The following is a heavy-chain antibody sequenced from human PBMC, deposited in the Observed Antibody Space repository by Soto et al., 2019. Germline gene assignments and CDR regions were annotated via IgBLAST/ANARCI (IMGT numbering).Heavy chain of an antibody. Sequence: QVQLVQSGAEVKKPGSSVTVSCKASGGTFGNSAISWVRQAPGQGLEWMGGIIPIFSTPDYAQKFQGRVTITAAKSTPPAYMELPSLKSEATALYYCSRDKARQQLAGNSSYGIAVWGQGTTVTVSS. CDR3: SRDKARQQLAGNSSYGIAV. J-gene: IGHJ6*02. D-gene: IGHD3-3*02. V-gene: IGHV1-69*14. CDR2: IIPIFSTP. CDR1: GGTFGNSA.